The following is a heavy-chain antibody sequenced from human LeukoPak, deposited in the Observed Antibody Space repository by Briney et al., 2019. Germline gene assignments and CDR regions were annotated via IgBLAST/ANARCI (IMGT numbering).Heavy chain of an antibody. CDR2: IYTTGGTSGST. CDR3: AWGDSSGYPFDP. Sequence: SQTLSLTCTVSGASISTGNYYWSWIRQPAGKGLEYIGRIYTTGGTSGSTYYNPSLKSRVTISVDTSKNQFSLKLSSVTAADTAVYYCAWGDSSGYPFDPWGQGTLVTVSS. J-gene: IGHJ5*02. V-gene: IGHV4-61*02. D-gene: IGHD3-22*01. CDR1: GASISTGNYY.